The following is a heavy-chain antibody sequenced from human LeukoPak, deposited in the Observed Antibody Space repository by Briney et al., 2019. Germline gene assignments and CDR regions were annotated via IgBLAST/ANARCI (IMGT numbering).Heavy chain of an antibody. CDR1: GFTFSSYS. CDR2: ISSSSSYI. J-gene: IGHJ6*03. CDR3: ARGQWLRVYYYYMDV. D-gene: IGHD5-12*01. Sequence: GGSLRLSCAASGFTFSSYSMNWVRQAPGKGLGWVSSISSSSSYIYYADSVKGRFTISRDNAKNSLYLQMNSLRAEDTAVYYCARGQWLRVYYYYMDVWGKGTTVTVSS. V-gene: IGHV3-21*01.